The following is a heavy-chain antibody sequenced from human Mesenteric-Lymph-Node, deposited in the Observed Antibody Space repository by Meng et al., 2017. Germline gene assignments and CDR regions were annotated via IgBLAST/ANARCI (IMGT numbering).Heavy chain of an antibody. Sequence: SETLSLTCAVYGGSFSGYYWSWIRQPPGKGLEWIGEINHSGSTNYNPSLKSRVTISVDTSNNQFSLNLNSVTAADTAVYYCATYRQSAAEDWGQGTPVTVSS. CDR3: ATYRQSAAED. D-gene: IGHD2-15*01. CDR1: GGSFSGYY. V-gene: IGHV4-34*01. J-gene: IGHJ4*02. CDR2: INHSGST.